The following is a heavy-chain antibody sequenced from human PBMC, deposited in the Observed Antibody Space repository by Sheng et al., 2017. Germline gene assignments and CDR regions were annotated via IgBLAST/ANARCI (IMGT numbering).Heavy chain of an antibody. J-gene: IGHJ4*02. Sequence: EVQLVESGGGLVQPGETLRLSCTASGFNFGIFGMSWVRQAPGKGLEWVSAIRGAGHYTYDADSVKGRLIISQSNSRNTLYLEMKSLRVDDTAVYYCAKDRLPYSGRPGAFDSWGQGTLVTVSS. D-gene: IGHD3-16*01. V-gene: IGHV3-23*04. CDR2: IRGAGHYT. CDR3: AKDRLPYSGRPGAFDS. CDR1: GFNFGIFG.